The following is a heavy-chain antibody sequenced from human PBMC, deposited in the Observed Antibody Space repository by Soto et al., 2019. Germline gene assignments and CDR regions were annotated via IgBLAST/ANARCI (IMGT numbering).Heavy chain of an antibody. J-gene: IGHJ5*02. CDR2: VLYSGTT. D-gene: IGHD3-10*02. CDR3: ARHVLGSGWGAPLSWFDP. V-gene: IGHV4-39*01. CDR1: GGSIISTSY. Sequence: SESLSLTCSVSGGSIISTSYWAWIRQPPGKGLEWIASVLYSGTTYHMPSLKSRVTMSVDTSRNQFSLKLTSVTAADTAVYYCARHVLGSGWGAPLSWFDPWGQGTLVTVSS.